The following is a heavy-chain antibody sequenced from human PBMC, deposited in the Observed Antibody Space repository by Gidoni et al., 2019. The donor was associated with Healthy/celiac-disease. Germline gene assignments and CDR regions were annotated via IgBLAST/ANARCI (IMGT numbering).Heavy chain of an antibody. CDR3: ARDPAGSQLLLDGFDY. CDR1: GDSVSSNSAA. Sequence: QVQLQQSGPGLVQPSQTLSLTCAISGDSVSSNSAAWNWIRQSPSRGREWLGRTYYRSKWYNDYAVSVKSRITINPDTSKNQFSLQLNSVTPEDTAVYYWARDPAGSQLLLDGFDYWGQGTLVTVSS. D-gene: IGHD2-2*01. CDR2: TYYRSKWYN. V-gene: IGHV6-1*01. J-gene: IGHJ4*02.